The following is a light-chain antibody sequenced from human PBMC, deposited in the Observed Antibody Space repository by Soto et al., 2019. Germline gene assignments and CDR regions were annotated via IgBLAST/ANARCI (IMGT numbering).Light chain of an antibody. J-gene: IGKJ3*01. CDR2: SAS. CDR1: QSISRY. V-gene: IGKV1-39*01. Sequence: DIQMTQSPSSLSASVGDRVTVTCRAGQSISRYLNWYKQRPGKAPKLLIYSASTLQTGGPSRFSGSVSGTDFTLTISSLQPEDFATYYCQQSYNGPFTFGPGTKVDIK. CDR3: QQSYNGPFT.